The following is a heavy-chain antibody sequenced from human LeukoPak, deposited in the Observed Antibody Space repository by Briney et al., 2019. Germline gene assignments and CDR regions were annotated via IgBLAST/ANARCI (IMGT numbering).Heavy chain of an antibody. CDR2: ISAYNGNT. CDR1: GYTFTSYG. V-gene: IGHV1-18*01. D-gene: IGHD3-22*01. J-gene: IGHJ5*02. CDR3: ARDRGLIVVVPKNWFDP. Sequence: ASVKVSCKASGYTFTSYGISWVRQAPGQGLEWMGWISAYNGNTNYAQKLQGRVTMTTDTSTSTAYMELRSLRSDDTAVYYCARDRGLIVVVPKNWFDPWGQGTLVTVSS.